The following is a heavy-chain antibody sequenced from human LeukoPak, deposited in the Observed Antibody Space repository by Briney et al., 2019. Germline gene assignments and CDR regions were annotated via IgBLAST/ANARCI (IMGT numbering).Heavy chain of an antibody. CDR2: ISYSGST. CDR1: GASISGYY. CDR3: ARHPELYFFDY. J-gene: IGHJ4*02. Sequence: PSETLSLTCTGSGASISGYYWSWIRQPPGKGLEWIGYISYSGSTNYNPSLKSRVTISADTSKNQVSLTLSSVTAADTAVYYCARHPELYFFDYWGQGTLVTVSS. V-gene: IGHV4-59*08. D-gene: IGHD3-10*01.